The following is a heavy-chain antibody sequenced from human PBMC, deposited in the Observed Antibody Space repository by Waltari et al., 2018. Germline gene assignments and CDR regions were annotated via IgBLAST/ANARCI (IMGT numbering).Heavy chain of an antibody. CDR2: INHSGST. CDR1: GGSFSGYY. CDR3: ARRLGFGVRYFQH. V-gene: IGHV4-34*01. D-gene: IGHD3-10*01. J-gene: IGHJ1*01. Sequence: QVQLQQWGAGLLKPSETLSLTCAVYGGSFSGYYWSWIRQPPGKGLEWIGEINHSGSTNYNPSLKSRVTISVDTSTNQFSLKLSSVTAADTAVYYCARRLGFGVRYFQHWGQGTLVTVSS.